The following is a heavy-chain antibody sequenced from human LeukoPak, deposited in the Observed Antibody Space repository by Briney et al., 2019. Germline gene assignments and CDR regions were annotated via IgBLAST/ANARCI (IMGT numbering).Heavy chain of an antibody. J-gene: IGHJ6*03. D-gene: IGHD6-13*01. CDR1: GYSISSGYY. Sequence: SETVSLTCTVSGYSISSGYYWGWIRQPPGKGLEWIGSIYHSGSTYYNPSLKSRVTISVDTSKNQFSLKLSSVTAADTAVYYCARSYSSSWYLPNRSDYMDVWGKGTTVTVSS. CDR3: ARSYSSSWYLPNRSDYMDV. CDR2: IYHSGST. V-gene: IGHV4-38-2*02.